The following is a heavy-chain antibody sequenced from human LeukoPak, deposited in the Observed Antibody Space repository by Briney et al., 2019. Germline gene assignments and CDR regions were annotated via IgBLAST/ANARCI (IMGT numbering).Heavy chain of an antibody. D-gene: IGHD3-16*02. CDR3: ARDSGGLRLGELSLGFDY. Sequence: PGRSLRLSCAASGFTFSSYAMHWVRQAPGKGLEWVAVISYDGSNKCYADSVKGRFTISRDNSKNTLYLQMISLRAEDTAVYYCARDSGGLRLGELSLGFDYWGQGTLVTVPS. CDR1: GFTFSSYA. V-gene: IGHV3-30-3*01. CDR2: ISYDGSNK. J-gene: IGHJ4*02.